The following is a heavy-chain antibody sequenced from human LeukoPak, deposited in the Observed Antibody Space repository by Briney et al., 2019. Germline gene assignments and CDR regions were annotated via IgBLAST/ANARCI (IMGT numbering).Heavy chain of an antibody. CDR3: ARQRPDYYDSSGYYKGRTYWYFDL. V-gene: IGHV4-34*01. J-gene: IGHJ2*01. CDR1: GGSFSGYY. D-gene: IGHD3-22*01. CDR2: INHSGST. Sequence: SETLSLTCAVYGGSFSGYYWSWIRQPPGKGLEWIGEINHSGSTNYNPSLKSRVTISVDTSKNQFSLKLSSVTAADTAVYYCARQRPDYYDSSGYYKGRTYWYFDLWGRGTLVTVSS.